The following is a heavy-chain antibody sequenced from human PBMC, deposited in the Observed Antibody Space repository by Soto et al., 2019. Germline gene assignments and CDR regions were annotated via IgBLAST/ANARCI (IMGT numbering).Heavy chain of an antibody. CDR2: IKEDGSEI. V-gene: IGHV3-7*01. CDR1: VFNVMSYW. CDR3: ARDIGFDYVN. Sequence: PGGSLRLSCAFSVFNVMSYWMNWVRQAPGKGLEWVASIKEDGSEIYYLHSVRGRFSISRDSAGNALHLTMNNLSAEDTGVYFCARDIGFDYVNWGQGTLFTVYS. D-gene: IGHD3-16*01. J-gene: IGHJ4*02.